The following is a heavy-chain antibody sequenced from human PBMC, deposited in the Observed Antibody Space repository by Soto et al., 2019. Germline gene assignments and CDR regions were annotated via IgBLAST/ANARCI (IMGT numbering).Heavy chain of an antibody. V-gene: IGHV1-69*06. D-gene: IGHD2-2*01. Sequence: SVKVSYKASGKTFSPYAFTWERQAPGQGREWVGAIISIFGTPTYAQKFQGRVTITADKSTTSAYMELSSLRSEDTAVYYCASDIAGYCTTTTCYVGVGTAFDYWGQGTPVTVSS. CDR3: ASDIAGYCTTTTCYVGVGTAFDY. CDR1: GKTFSPYA. J-gene: IGHJ4*02. CDR2: IISIFGTP.